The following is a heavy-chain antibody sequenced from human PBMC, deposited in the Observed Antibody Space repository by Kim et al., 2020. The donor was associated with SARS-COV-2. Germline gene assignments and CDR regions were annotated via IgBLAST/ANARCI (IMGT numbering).Heavy chain of an antibody. D-gene: IGHD6-19*01. CDR1: GGSFSGYY. Sequence: SETLSLTCAVYGGSFSGYYWSWIRQPPGKGLEWIGEINHSGSTNYNPSLKSRVTISVDTSKNQFSLKLSSVTAADTAVYYCARGRVAGTAIDYWGQGTLVTVSS. CDR3: ARGRVAGTAIDY. J-gene: IGHJ4*02. V-gene: IGHV4-34*01. CDR2: INHSGST.